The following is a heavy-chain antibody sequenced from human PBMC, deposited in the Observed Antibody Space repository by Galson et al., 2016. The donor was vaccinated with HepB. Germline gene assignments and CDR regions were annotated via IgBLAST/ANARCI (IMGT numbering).Heavy chain of an antibody. CDR1: GFTFTTYW. J-gene: IGHJ4*02. Sequence: SLRLSCAASGFTFTTYWMHWVRQDPEKGLVWVSGINTDGSSTIYADSVKGRFTISRDNAKNTLSLQMNSLRAEDTAVYYCAREQWLIIRDHGGFDSWGQGTLVTVSS. CDR3: AREQWLIIRDHGGFDS. D-gene: IGHD6-19*01. CDR2: INTDGSST. V-gene: IGHV3-74*01.